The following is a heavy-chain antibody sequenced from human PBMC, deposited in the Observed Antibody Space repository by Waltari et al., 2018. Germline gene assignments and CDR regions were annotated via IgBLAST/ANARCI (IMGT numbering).Heavy chain of an antibody. D-gene: IGHD3-22*01. Sequence: QVQLQQWGAGLLKPSETLSLTCAVHGGSFSAYYWTWIRQPPGKGLEWIGEINNYGSTNNNPTLTSRLAISVDTTKNQCSLKLSYVTAADTAVYYCAGGARYYDSTAYYWGQGTLVTVSS. J-gene: IGHJ4*02. V-gene: IGHV4-34*01. CDR1: GGSFSAYY. CDR2: INNYGST. CDR3: AGGARYYDSTAYY.